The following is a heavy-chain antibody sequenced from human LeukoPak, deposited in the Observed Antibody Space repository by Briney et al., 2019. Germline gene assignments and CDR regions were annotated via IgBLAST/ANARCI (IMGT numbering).Heavy chain of an antibody. D-gene: IGHD2-2*01. Sequence: GASVKVSCKVSGYTLTELSMHWVRQAPGKGLEWMGGFDPEDGETIYAQKFQGRVTMTEDTSTDTAYMELSSLRSEDTAVYYCARADCSSTSCYAPSDIGFDPWGQGTLVTVSS. CDR1: GYTLTELS. CDR3: ARADCSSTSCYAPSDIGFDP. V-gene: IGHV1-24*01. J-gene: IGHJ5*02. CDR2: FDPEDGET.